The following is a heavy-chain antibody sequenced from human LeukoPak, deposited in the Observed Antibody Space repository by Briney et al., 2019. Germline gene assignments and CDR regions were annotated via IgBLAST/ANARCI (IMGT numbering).Heavy chain of an antibody. CDR3: ARRTPAGSGWYTFDF. J-gene: IGHJ4*02. CDR2: IYYSGST. D-gene: IGHD6-19*01. Sequence: SETLSLTCTVSGGSISSYYWSWIRQPPGKELGWIGSIYYSGSTNYNPSLKSRVTISVDTSKNQFSLRLSSVTAADTAVYYCARRTPAGSGWYTFDFWGQGTLVTVSS. V-gene: IGHV4-59*08. CDR1: GGSISSYY.